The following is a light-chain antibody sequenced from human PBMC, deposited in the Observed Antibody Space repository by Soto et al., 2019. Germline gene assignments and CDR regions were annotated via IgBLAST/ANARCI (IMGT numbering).Light chain of an antibody. CDR3: LQYNSYPFT. J-gene: IGKJ4*01. CDR1: QGISNS. V-gene: IGKV1-17*03. CDR2: GAS. Sequence: DIQMTQSPSAMSASLGDRVTITCRASQGISNSLAWFQQKPGKVPKRLIYGASTLQSGAPSRFSGSASGAAFTLTISSVQPEDFATYYCLQYNSYPFTFGGGTKVDIK.